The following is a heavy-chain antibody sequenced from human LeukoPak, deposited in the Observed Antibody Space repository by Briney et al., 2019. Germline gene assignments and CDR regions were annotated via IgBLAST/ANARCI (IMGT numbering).Heavy chain of an antibody. J-gene: IGHJ4*02. CDR1: GGTFSSYA. D-gene: IGHD3-9*01. CDR2: IIPILGIA. Sequence: GASVKVSCKASGGTFSSYAISWVRQAPGQGLEWMGRIIPILGIANYAQKFQGRVTITADKSTSTAYMELSSLRSEDTAVYYCARDRGVLRYFDWSLPLDYWGQGTLVTVSS. CDR3: ARDRGVLRYFDWSLPLDY. V-gene: IGHV1-69*04.